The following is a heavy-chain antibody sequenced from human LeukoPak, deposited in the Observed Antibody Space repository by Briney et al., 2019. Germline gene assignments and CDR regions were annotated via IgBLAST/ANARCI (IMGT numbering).Heavy chain of an antibody. CDR1: GFIFNDYY. CDR3: ARDRGGSYSAIDY. D-gene: IGHD2-15*01. V-gene: IGHV3-11*04. CDR2: ISSSGSTI. Sequence: GGSLRLSCAASGFIFNDYYMTWIRQAPGKGLEWVSYISSSGSTIYYADSVKGRFTISRDNAEKSLYLQMNSLRAEDTAVYCCARDRGGSYSAIDYWGQGTLVTVSS. J-gene: IGHJ4*02.